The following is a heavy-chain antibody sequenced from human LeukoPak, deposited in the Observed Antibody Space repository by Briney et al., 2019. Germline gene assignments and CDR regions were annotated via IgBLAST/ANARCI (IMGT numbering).Heavy chain of an antibody. J-gene: IGHJ3*02. V-gene: IGHV3-33*06. D-gene: IGHD1-26*01. CDR1: GFTFSSYG. CDR2: IWYDGSNK. CDR3: VKDLGGSYTAFDI. Sequence: PGGSLRLSCAASGFTFSSYGMHWVRQAPGKGLEWVAVIWYDGSNKYYADSVKGRFTISRDNSKNTLYLQMNSLRAEDTAVYYCVKDLGGSYTAFDIWGQGTMVTVSS.